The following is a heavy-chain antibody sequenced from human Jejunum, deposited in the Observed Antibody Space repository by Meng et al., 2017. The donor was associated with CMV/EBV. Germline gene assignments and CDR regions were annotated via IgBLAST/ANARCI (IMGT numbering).Heavy chain of an antibody. J-gene: IGHJ3*02. CDR1: AFPVSDYG. CDR2: IKKEGGTT. V-gene: IGHV3-74*03. Sequence: ASAFPVSDYGMHWGRQDPGKGLVWVSRIKKEGGTTVYADSVKGRFTISRDNAKNTLSLQMNSLRGEDTAVYYCAREQSSSYAFDIWGQGTVVT. D-gene: IGHD6-6*01. CDR3: AREQSSSYAFDI.